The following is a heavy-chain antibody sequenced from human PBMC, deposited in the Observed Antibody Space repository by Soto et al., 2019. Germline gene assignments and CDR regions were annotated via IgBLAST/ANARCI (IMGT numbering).Heavy chain of an antibody. V-gene: IGHV3-7*01. J-gene: IGHJ4*02. CDR3: ARPQRRSTGDY. CDR1: GFTFSIYW. Sequence: GGSLRPSCAASGFTFSIYWMGWVRQAPGKGLEWVAIVKEDGSERYYVDSVKGRFNISRDNAKNSLYLQMNRLRAEDTAVYSCARPQRRSTGDYWGQGTLVTVSS. CDR2: VKEDGSER. D-gene: IGHD2-8*02.